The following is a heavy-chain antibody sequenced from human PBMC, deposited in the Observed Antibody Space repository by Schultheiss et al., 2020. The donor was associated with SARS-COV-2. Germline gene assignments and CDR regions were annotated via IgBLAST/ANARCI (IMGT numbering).Heavy chain of an antibody. J-gene: IGHJ2*01. CDR2: IYYSGST. CDR3: ARGVSSGYYFDL. Sequence: SETLSLTCTVSGGSISSYYWSWIRQHPGKGLEWIGYIYYSGSTNYNASLKSRVTTSVDTSKNQFSLKLSSETAADTAVYYCARGVSSGYYFDLWGRGTLVTVSS. V-gene: IGHV4-59*12. CDR1: GGSISSYY. D-gene: IGHD5-12*01.